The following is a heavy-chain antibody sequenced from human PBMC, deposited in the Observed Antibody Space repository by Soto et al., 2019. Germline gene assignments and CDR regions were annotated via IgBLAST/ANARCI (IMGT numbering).Heavy chain of an antibody. CDR2: INHSGST. CDR3: ARDASRRSNWFDP. D-gene: IGHD2-2*01. Sequence: QVQLQQWGAGLLKPSETLSLTCAIYGGSFSTYYWNWIRQPPGKGLEWIGEINHSGSTNYNPPLKSRVTISLDTSKHQFSLKLSSVTAADTAVYYCARDASRRSNWFDPWGQGTLFTVSS. CDR1: GGSFSTYY. J-gene: IGHJ5*02. V-gene: IGHV4-34*01.